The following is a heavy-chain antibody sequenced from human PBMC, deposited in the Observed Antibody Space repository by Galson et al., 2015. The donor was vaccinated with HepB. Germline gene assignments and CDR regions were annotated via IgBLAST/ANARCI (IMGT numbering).Heavy chain of an antibody. Sequence: PALVKPTQTLTLTCTFSGFSLSTTGVGVGWIRQPPGKALEWLALIYWNDDKRNSPSLQRRLTITKDTSKNQVVLTMTNVDPVDTATYYCAHTNDRGFDYWGQGTLVTVSS. CDR1: GFSLSTTGVG. CDR2: IYWNDDK. J-gene: IGHJ4*02. CDR3: AHTNDRGFDY. D-gene: IGHD3-10*01. V-gene: IGHV2-5*01.